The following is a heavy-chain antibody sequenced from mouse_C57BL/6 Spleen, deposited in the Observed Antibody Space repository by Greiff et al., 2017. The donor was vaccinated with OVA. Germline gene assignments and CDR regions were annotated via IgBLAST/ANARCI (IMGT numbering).Heavy chain of an antibody. CDR2: INHRGGNT. CDR3: AFLDD. V-gene: IGHV1-81*01. J-gene: IGHJ1*03. Sequence: VQLVESGAGLARPGASVKLSCTASGYTFTSYAISWVRQRPGQGLEWIGEINHRGGNTYYKEKLKGKATLTADKSPSTAYIELRSVTSEDSSVYCCAFLDDWGTGTTLTVSS. CDR1: GYTFTSYA.